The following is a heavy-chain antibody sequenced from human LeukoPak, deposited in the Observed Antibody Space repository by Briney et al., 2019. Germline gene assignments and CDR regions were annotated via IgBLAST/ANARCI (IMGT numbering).Heavy chain of an antibody. V-gene: IGHV4-59*12. D-gene: IGHD6-6*01. J-gene: IGHJ2*01. CDR2: IYYSGST. CDR1: GGSISSYY. CDR3: ARGRDSSSSWYFDL. Sequence: PSETLSLTCTVSGGSISSYYWSWIRQPPGKGLEWIGYIYYSGSTNYNPSLKSRVTISVDTSRNQFSLKLSSVTAADTAVYYCARGRDSSSSWYFDLWGRGTLVTVSS.